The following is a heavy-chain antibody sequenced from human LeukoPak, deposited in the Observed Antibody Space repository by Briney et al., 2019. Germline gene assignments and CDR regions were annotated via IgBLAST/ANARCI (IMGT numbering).Heavy chain of an antibody. CDR2: ISSSSSYI. J-gene: IGHJ6*02. Sequence: GGSLRLSCAASGFTVSSYSMNWVRQAPGKGLEWVSSISSSSSYIYYADSVKGRFTISRDNAKNSLYLQMNSLRAEDTAVYYCARDPGDGMDVWGQGTTVTVSS. CDR1: GFTVSSYS. CDR3: ARDPGDGMDV. V-gene: IGHV3-21*01.